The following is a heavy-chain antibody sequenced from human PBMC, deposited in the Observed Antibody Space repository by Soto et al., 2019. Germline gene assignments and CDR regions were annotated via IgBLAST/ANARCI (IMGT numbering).Heavy chain of an antibody. D-gene: IGHD5-12*01. CDR1: GFTFSDYY. V-gene: IGHV3-11*06. Sequence: QVQLVESGGGLVKPGGSLRLSCAASGFTFSDYYMSWIRQAPGKGLEWVSDISSSGSDTNYADSVKARFTISRDNAKNSLYLQMKRLRDGDTAVYYCARGYGDSDYWGQGTLVTVSS. CDR3: ARGYGDSDY. CDR2: ISSSGSDT. J-gene: IGHJ4*02.